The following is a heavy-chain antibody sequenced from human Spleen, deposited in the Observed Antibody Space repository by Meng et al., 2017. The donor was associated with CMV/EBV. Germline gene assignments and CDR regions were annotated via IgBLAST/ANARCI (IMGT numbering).Heavy chain of an antibody. J-gene: IGHJ6*02. CDR3: ARDSRPFYGMDV. Sequence: GGSLRLSCAASGFTFSSYGMHWVRQAPGKGLEWVAFIRYDGSNKYYADSVKGRFTISRDNSKNTLYLQMNSLRAEDTAVYYCARDSRPFYGMDVWGQGTTVTVSS. CDR2: IRYDGSNK. D-gene: IGHD6-25*01. V-gene: IGHV3-30*02. CDR1: GFTFSSYG.